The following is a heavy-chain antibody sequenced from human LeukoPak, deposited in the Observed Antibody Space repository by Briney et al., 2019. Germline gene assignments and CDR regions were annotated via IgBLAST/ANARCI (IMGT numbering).Heavy chain of an antibody. Sequence: VASVKVSCKASGYTFTGYYMHWVRQAPGQGLEWMGWINPNSGGTNYAQKFQGRVTMTRDTSTSTAYMELSRLRSDDTAVYYCARADYDFWSGYYDYWGQGTLVTVSS. CDR1: GYTFTGYY. CDR3: ARADYDFWSGYYDY. J-gene: IGHJ4*02. D-gene: IGHD3-3*01. CDR2: INPNSGGT. V-gene: IGHV1-2*02.